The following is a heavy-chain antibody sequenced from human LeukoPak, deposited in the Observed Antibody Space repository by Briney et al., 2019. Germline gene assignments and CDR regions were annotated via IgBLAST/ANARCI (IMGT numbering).Heavy chain of an antibody. J-gene: IGHJ4*02. CDR2: ISGSGGST. CDR3: AKASGGGQRGYFDY. Sequence: PGGSLRLSCAASGLTFSSYAMSWVRQAPGKGLEWVSAISGSGGSTYYADSVKGRFTISRDNSKNTLYLQMNSLRAEDTAVYYCAKASGGGQRGYFDYWGQGTLVTVSS. D-gene: IGHD4-23*01. CDR1: GLTFSSYA. V-gene: IGHV3-23*01.